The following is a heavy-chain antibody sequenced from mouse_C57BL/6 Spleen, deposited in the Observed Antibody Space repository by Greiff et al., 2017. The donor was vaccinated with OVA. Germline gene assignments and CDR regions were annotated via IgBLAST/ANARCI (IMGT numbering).Heavy chain of an antibody. Sequence: QVQLQQSGPELVKPGASVKISCKASGYAFSSSWMNWVKQRPGKGLEWIGRIYPGDGDTNYNGKFKGKATLTADKSSSTAYMQLSSLTSEDSAVYFCARSRFTTDGNFDYWGQGTTLTVSS. J-gene: IGHJ2*01. V-gene: IGHV1-82*01. D-gene: IGHD1-1*01. CDR3: ARSRFTTDGNFDY. CDR1: GYAFSSSW. CDR2: IYPGDGDT.